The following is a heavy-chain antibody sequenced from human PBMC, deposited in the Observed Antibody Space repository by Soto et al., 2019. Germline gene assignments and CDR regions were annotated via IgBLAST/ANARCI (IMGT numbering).Heavy chain of an antibody. D-gene: IGHD3-9*01. V-gene: IGHV4-39*01. CDR3: ARLQGLATISYYFDF. CDR1: GDSIISDKYY. J-gene: IGHJ4*02. CDR2: IYFRGNT. Sequence: QLQLQESGPGLVKPSETLSLTCSVSGDSIISDKYYWGWIRQPPGKGLEWIGSIYFRGNTYYNPSLQTRVTISLDKSKSQFSLKLNSVTAADSAVYFCARLQGLATISYYFDFWGQAALVTVSS.